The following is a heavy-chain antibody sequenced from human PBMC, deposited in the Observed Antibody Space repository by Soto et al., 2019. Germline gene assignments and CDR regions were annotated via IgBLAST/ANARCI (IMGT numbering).Heavy chain of an antibody. D-gene: IGHD3-10*01. CDR2: ISPYNGNT. CDR1: GYTFVDYG. CDR3: ARVPTPTHGDSNKNNFLDP. V-gene: IGHV1-18*04. J-gene: IGHJ5*02. Sequence: ASVKVSGKASGYTFVDYGFSWVRQAPGQGLEWMGWISPYNGNTHYVETFQGRVTMATDTSTSTAFMELRTLTSDDTAVYYCARVPTPTHGDSNKNNFLDPWGQGTLVTVSS.